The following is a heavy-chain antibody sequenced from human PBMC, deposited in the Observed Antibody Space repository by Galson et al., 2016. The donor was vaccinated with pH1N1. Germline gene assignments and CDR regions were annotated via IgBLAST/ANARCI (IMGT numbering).Heavy chain of an antibody. CDR1: GFTFSNYA. V-gene: IGHV3-23*01. Sequence: SLRLSCAASGFTFSNYAMTWVRQAPGKGLEWVSTIHGSDGSTYYADSVKGRFTISRDNSMNTLYLQMNSLRAEDTAVYYCMKDLRDIVVLIDLTQYWGQGTLVTVSS. D-gene: IGHD3-22*01. CDR2: IHGSDGST. CDR3: MKDLRDIVVLIDLTQY. J-gene: IGHJ4*02.